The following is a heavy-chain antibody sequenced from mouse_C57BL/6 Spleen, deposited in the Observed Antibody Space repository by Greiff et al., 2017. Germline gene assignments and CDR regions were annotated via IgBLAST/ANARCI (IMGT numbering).Heavy chain of an antibody. CDR1: GYAFSSSW. CDR2: IYPGDGDT. D-gene: IGHD1-1*01. CDR3: ARVWDGSSFDY. Sequence: VQLQQSGPELVKPGASVKISCKASGYAFSSSWLNWVKQRPGTGLEWIGRIYPGDGDTNYNGKFKGKATLTADKSSSTAYMQLSSLTSEDSAVYFCARVWDGSSFDYWGQGTTLTVSS. V-gene: IGHV1-82*01. J-gene: IGHJ2*01.